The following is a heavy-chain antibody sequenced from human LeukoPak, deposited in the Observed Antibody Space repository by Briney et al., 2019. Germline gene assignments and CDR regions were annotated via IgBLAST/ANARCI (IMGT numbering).Heavy chain of an antibody. CDR2: ISYDGSNK. CDR1: GFTFSSYA. Sequence: GRSLRLSCAASGFTFSSYAMHWVRQAPGNGLEWVAVISYDGSNKYYADSVKGRFTISRDNSKNTLYLQMNSLRAEDTAVYYCASSIVVVPAAIPSYYYYYGMDVWGQGTTVTVSS. D-gene: IGHD2-2*02. CDR3: ASSIVVVPAAIPSYYYYYGMDV. J-gene: IGHJ6*02. V-gene: IGHV3-30-3*01.